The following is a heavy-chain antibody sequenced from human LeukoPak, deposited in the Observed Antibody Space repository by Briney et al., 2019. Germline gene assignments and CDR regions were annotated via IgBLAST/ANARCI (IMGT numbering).Heavy chain of an antibody. D-gene: IGHD2-8*01. CDR3: AKDTSIGRYCTNGVCSPFDY. CDR2: ISDTGATT. CDR1: GFTFSSYA. J-gene: IGHJ4*02. V-gene: IGHV3-23*01. Sequence: GSLRLSCAGSGFTFSSYAMSWVRQAPGKGLEWVSAISDTGATTYDADSVKGRFTISRDNSRSTLYLQMNGLRAEDTALYYCAKDTSIGRYCTNGVCSPFDYWGQGTLVTVSS.